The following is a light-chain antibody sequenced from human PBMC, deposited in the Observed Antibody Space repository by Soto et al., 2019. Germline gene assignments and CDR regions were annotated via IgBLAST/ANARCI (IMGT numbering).Light chain of an antibody. J-gene: IGKJ4*01. CDR1: QDISSY. CDR2: AAS. V-gene: IGKV1-9*01. Sequence: DIQLTQSPSFLSASVGDRVTITCRTSQDISSYLAWYQQKPGKAPHLLISAASTLQSGVPSRFSGSGSGTEFTLTICSLKPEDFATYYFQQLKSYPLSFGGRTKVAI. CDR3: QQLKSYPLS.